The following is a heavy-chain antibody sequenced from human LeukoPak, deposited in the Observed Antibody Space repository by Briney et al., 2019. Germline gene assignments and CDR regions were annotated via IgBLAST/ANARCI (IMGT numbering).Heavy chain of an antibody. J-gene: IGHJ3*02. CDR2: ISAYNGNT. CDR1: GYTFTSYG. D-gene: IGHD5-24*01. CDR3: ARGVDGYNFPDAFDI. Sequence: ASVKVSCKASGYTFTSYGISWVRQAPGQGLEWVGWISAYNGNTNYAQKLQGRVTMTTDTSTSTAYMELRSLRSDDTAVYYCARGVDGYNFPDAFDIWGQGTMVTVSS. V-gene: IGHV1-18*01.